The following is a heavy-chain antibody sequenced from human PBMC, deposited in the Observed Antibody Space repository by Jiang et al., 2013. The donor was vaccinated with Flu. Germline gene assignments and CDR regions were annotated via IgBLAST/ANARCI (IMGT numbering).Heavy chain of an antibody. CDR1: SISSSSYV. CDR3: ARTPVRSSYSQTYYYYYYMDV. CDR2: IYYSGIT. J-gene: IGHJ6*03. V-gene: IGHV4-39*01. Sequence: SISSSSYVLGLDPPAPTGRGVEWIGIIYYSGITYYNPSLKSRVTISVDTSKNQFSLKLDSVTAADTAVYYCARTPVRSSYSQTYYYYYYMDVWGKGTTVTVSS. D-gene: IGHD3-3*01.